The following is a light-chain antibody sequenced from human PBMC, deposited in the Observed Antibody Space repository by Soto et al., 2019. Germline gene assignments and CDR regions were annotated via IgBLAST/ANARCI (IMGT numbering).Light chain of an antibody. V-gene: IGKV3-20*01. CDR2: GAS. CDR3: QQYGGSPIT. J-gene: IGKJ5*01. CDR1: QSVSRR. Sequence: VVLTHSPGTLSFSPGGIATLSFGASQSVSRRLAWYQQRPGQSPRLLISGASMRASGVPVRFIGSGSGTDFTLTITRLEPEDFAVYYCQQYGGSPITFGLGTRLEIK.